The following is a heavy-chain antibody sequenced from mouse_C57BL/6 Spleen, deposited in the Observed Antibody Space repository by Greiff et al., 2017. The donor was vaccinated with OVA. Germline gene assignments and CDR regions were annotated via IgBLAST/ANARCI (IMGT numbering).Heavy chain of an antibody. CDR3: ARLDYGSSPGYFDV. D-gene: IGHD1-1*01. CDR2: INPSSGYT. V-gene: IGHV1-4*01. Sequence: VKLMESGAELARPGASVKMSCKASGYTFTSYTMHWVKQRPGQGLEWIGYINPSSGYTKYNQKFKDKATLTADKSSSTAYMQLSSLTSEDSAVYYCARLDYGSSPGYFDVWGTGTTVTVSS. J-gene: IGHJ1*03. CDR1: GYTFTSYT.